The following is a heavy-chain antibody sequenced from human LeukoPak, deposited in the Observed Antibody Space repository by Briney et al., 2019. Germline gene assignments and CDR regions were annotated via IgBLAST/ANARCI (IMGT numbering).Heavy chain of an antibody. V-gene: IGHV3-7*03. CDR2: IKQDGSEE. Sequence: GGSLRLSCAASGFTFSSYWMNWVRQAPGKGLEWVANIKQDGSEEYYVGSVKGRFTIARDNAKNSLYLQLNSLRAEDTAVYYCARASSSGSYVDYWGQGTLVTVSS. D-gene: IGHD3-22*01. CDR1: GFTFSSYW. CDR3: ARASSSGSYVDY. J-gene: IGHJ4*02.